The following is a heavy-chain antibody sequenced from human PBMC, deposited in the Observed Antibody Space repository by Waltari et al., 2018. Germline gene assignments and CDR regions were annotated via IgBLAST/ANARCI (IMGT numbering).Heavy chain of an antibody. J-gene: IGHJ4*02. CDR3: AGGNSMRQLGFDY. CDR2: VCHRGVT. D-gene: IGHD6-13*01. V-gene: IGHV4-59*01. CDR1: GCSISSYY. Sequence: QVQLQESGPGLLQPSQTLSLTCTVSGCSISSYYWTWIRQPPGKGLESIGVVCHRGVTTYTPTLKRQATIAVDTSKNQFSLKLSSVTAADTAGYYGAGGNSMRQLGFDYWGQGTLVTVSS.